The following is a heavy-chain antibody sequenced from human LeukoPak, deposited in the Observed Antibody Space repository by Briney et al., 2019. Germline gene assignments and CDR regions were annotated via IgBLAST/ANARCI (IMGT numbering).Heavy chain of an antibody. CDR2: IRYDGSNK. CDR1: RFTFSSYG. J-gene: IGHJ6*02. D-gene: IGHD3/OR15-3a*01. V-gene: IGHV3-30*02. Sequence: GGSLRLSCAASRFTFSSYGMHWVRQAPGKGLEWVAFIRYDGSNKYYADSVKGRFTISRDNSKNTLYLQMNSLRAEGTAVYYCAKDWTYRYYYYGMDVGGQGTTVTVSS. CDR3: AKDWTYRYYYYGMDV.